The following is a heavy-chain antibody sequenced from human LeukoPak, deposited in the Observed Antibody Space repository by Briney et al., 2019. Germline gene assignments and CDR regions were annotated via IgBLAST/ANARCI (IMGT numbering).Heavy chain of an antibody. CDR2: ISTSGGHI. CDR1: GFTFSTYA. CDR3: AKNRCTGMAFYDY. Sequence: GGSLRLSCAPSGFTFSTYAMTWVRRAPGKGLEWVSAISTSGGHIYYADSVKGRSTRSRNHSKSTLFLQMNNLRAEDTAIYYCAKNRCTGMAFYDYWGQGTQVTVS. J-gene: IGHJ4*02. D-gene: IGHD5-18*01. V-gene: IGHV3-23*01.